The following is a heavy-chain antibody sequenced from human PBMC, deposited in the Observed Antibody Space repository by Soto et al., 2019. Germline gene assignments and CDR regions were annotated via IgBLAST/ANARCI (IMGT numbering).Heavy chain of an antibody. CDR3: AKEDPIVPMVYSSSWFDH. Sequence: XGSRRLSCAAAGFTFSSYAMSWVRQAPGKGLDWVSAINGSGGSTYYADSVKGRFAISRDNSKNTLYLQMNSLRAEDTAVYYCAKEDPIVPMVYSSSWFDHWGQGTLVTVSS. CDR1: GFTFSSYA. J-gene: IGHJ5*02. CDR2: INGSGGST. D-gene: IGHD2-8*01. V-gene: IGHV3-23*01.